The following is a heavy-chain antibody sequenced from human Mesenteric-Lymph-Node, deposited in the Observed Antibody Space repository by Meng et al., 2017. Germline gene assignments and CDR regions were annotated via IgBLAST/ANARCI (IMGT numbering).Heavy chain of an antibody. V-gene: IGHV3-49*04. CDR2: IRSKAYGGTT. CDR3: TRDSRRSVDY. CDR1: GFTFSSYE. Sequence: GESLKISCAASGFTFSSYEMNWVRQAPGKELEWVGFIRSKAYGGTTEYAAAVKGRFTISRDDSKSIAYLQMNSLKTEDTAVYYCTRDSRRSVDYWGQGTLVTVSS. J-gene: IGHJ4*02.